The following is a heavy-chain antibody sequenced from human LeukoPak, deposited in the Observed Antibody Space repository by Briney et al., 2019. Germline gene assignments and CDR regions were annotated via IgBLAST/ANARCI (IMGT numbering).Heavy chain of an antibody. CDR2: IYYSGST. CDR3: AGSWELRPDDAFDI. V-gene: IGHV4-39*01. Sequence: SETLSLTCTVSGGSISSSSYYWGWIRQPPGKGLEWIGSIYYSGSTYYNPSLKSRVTISVDTSKNQFSLKLSSVTAADTAVYYCAGSWELRPDDAFDIWGQGTMVTVSS. CDR1: GGSISSSSYY. J-gene: IGHJ3*02. D-gene: IGHD1-26*01.